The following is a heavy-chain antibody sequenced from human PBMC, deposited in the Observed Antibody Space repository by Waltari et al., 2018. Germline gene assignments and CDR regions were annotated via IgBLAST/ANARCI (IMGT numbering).Heavy chain of an antibody. Sequence: QVQLQESGPGLVKPSANLSPPSPVSGYSLSWGYSWVWIRQPPGKGLEWIGWIYHSGGTYYNPSLKSRVTISTDTSKNQFSLKLSSVTAADTAVYYCARNLKWRDAFDIWGQGAMVTVSS. CDR2: IYHSGGT. CDR1: GYSLSWGYS. J-gene: IGHJ3*02. D-gene: IGHD1-26*01. V-gene: IGHV4-38-2*01. CDR3: ARNLKWRDAFDI.